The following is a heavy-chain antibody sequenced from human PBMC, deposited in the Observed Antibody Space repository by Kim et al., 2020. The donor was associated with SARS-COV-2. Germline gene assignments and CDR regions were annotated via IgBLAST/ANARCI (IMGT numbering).Heavy chain of an antibody. Sequence: SETLSLTCTVSGGSISSGGYYWSWIRQHPGKGLEWIGYIYYSGSTYYNPSLKSRVTISVDTSKNQFSLMLSSVTAADTAVYYCARALWLRGVIDYWGQGTLVTVSS. CDR1: GGSISSGGYY. J-gene: IGHJ4*02. D-gene: IGHD3-10*01. CDR3: ARALWLRGVIDY. CDR2: IYYSGST. V-gene: IGHV4-31*02.